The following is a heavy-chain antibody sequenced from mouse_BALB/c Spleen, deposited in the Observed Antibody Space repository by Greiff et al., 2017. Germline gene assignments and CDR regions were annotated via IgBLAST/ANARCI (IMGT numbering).Heavy chain of an antibody. CDR3: ARYLSMDY. V-gene: IGHV5-6-5*01. CDR2: ISSGGST. J-gene: IGHJ4*01. CDR1: GFTFSDYY. D-gene: IGHD5-1*01. Sequence: EVKLMESGGGLVKPGGSLKLSCAASGFTFSDYYMYWVRQTPEKRLEWVATISSGGSTYYPDSVKGRFTISRDNARNILYLQMSSLRSEDTAMYYCARYLSMDYWGQGTSVTVSS.